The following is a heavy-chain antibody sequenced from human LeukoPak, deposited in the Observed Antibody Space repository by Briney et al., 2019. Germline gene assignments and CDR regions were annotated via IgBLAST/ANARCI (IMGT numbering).Heavy chain of an antibody. CDR3: ARKNPRTNIVGAVPRYWFDP. CDR2: IYYSGST. J-gene: IGHJ5*02. D-gene: IGHD1-26*01. CDR1: GGSISSYY. V-gene: IGHV4-59*01. Sequence: SETLSLTCTVSGGSISSYYWSWIRQPPGKGLEWIGYIYYSGSTNYNPSPKSRVTISVDTSKNQFSLKLSSVTAADTAVYYCARKNPRTNIVGAVPRYWFDPWGQGTLVTVSS.